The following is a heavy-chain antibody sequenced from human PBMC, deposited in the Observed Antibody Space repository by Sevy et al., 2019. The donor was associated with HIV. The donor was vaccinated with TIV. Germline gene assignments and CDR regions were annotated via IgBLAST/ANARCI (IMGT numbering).Heavy chain of an antibody. CDR1: GFSFSGYG. D-gene: IGHD6-19*01. CDR3: ARVSIAVAGIGYYFNY. CDR2: IWYDATNK. J-gene: IGHJ4*02. Sequence: GGSLRLSCAASGFSFSGYGMHWVRRAPGKGLEWVAVIWYDATNKEYADSVKGRFTISRDNFKNTLYLQMNSLRAEDTAVYYCARVSIAVAGIGYYFNYWGQGTLVTVSS. V-gene: IGHV3-33*01.